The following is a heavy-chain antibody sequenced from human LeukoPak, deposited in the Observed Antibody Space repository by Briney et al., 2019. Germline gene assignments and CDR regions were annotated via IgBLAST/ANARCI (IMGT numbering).Heavy chain of an antibody. D-gene: IGHD2-21*01. J-gene: IGHJ3*02. CDR2: ISSSSSYI. CDR3: ARGRLGDAFDI. CDR1: GFTFSSCS. V-gene: IGHV3-21*01. Sequence: GGSLRLSCAASGFTFSSCSMNWVRQAPGKGLEWVSSISSSSSYIYYADSVKGRSTISRDNAKNSLYLQMNSLRAEDTAVYYCARGRLGDAFDIWGQGTMVTVSS.